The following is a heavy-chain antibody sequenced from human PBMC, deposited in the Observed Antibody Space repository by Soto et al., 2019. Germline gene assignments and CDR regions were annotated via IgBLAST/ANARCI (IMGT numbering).Heavy chain of an antibody. J-gene: IGHJ4*02. Sequence: GGSLRLSCAASGFTFSSYGMHWVRQAPGKGLEWVAVISYDGSNKYYADSVKGRFTISRDNSKNTLYLQMNSLRAEDTAVYYCAKTIAVAGTLSYYFDYWGQGTLVTVSS. CDR1: GFTFSSYG. D-gene: IGHD6-19*01. CDR2: ISYDGSNK. CDR3: AKTIAVAGTLSYYFDY. V-gene: IGHV3-30*18.